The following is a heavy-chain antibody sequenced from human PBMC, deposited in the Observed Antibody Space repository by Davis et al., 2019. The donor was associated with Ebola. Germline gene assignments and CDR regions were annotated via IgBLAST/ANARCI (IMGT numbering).Heavy chain of an antibody. CDR2: IYASGST. CDR3: ARDRGYYYEGAFEI. Sequence: PSETLSLTCSVSGGSISNYYWSWIRQPADKGLEWIGRIYASGSTNYNPSLKSRVTMSVETSKNQLSLKLTSVTAADTAVYYCARDRGYYYEGAFEIWGQGTMVTVSS. V-gene: IGHV4-4*07. CDR1: GGSISNYY. D-gene: IGHD3-22*01. J-gene: IGHJ3*02.